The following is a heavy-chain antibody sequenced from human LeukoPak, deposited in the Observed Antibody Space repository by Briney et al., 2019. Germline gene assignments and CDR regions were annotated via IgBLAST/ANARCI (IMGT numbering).Heavy chain of an antibody. V-gene: IGHV3-48*02. D-gene: IGHD6-19*01. Sequence: GGSLRLSCAASGFTFSSYSMNWVRQAPGKGLEWVSYIRSSDRTIYYADSVKGRFTISTDNAKNSLYLQMNSLRDEDTAVYYCARDAQWAFDFWGQGTMVTVSS. J-gene: IGHJ3*01. CDR1: GFTFSSYS. CDR2: IRSSDRTI. CDR3: ARDAQWAFDF.